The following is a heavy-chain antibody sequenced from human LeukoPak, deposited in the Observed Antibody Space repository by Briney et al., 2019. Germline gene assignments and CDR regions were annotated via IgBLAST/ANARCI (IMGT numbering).Heavy chain of an antibody. CDR3: ARGESITIFGVVSGGYFDY. CDR2: IYPGDSDT. D-gene: IGHD3-3*01. CDR1: GYSSTSYW. Sequence: GESLKISCKGSGYSSTSYWIGWVRRMPGKGLEWMGIIYPGDSDTRYSPSFQGQVTISADKSISTAYLQWSSLKASDTAMYYCARGESITIFGVVSGGYFDYWGQGTLVTVSS. J-gene: IGHJ4*02. V-gene: IGHV5-51*01.